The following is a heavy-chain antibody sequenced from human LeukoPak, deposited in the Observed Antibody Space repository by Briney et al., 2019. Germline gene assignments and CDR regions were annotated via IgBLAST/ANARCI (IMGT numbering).Heavy chain of an antibody. J-gene: IGHJ4*02. D-gene: IGHD6-19*01. Sequence: GGSLRLSCAASGFTFSSYAISWVRQAPGKGLEWVSAISGSGGTTYYADSVKGRFTISRDNSKNTGYLQMNSLRAEDTAVYYCAKAGGGYSCGWGPLNYWGQGTLVTVSS. CDR1: GFTFSSYA. V-gene: IGHV3-23*01. CDR2: ISGSGGTT. CDR3: AKAGGGYSCGWGPLNY.